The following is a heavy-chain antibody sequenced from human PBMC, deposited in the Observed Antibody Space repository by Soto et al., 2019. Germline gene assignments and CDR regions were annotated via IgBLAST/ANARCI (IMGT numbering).Heavy chain of an antibody. CDR1: GFTFRSFT. CDR3: TRDASRDSSARGWFDP. D-gene: IGHD6-19*01. V-gene: IGHV3-21*01. CDR2: ISSNSAYI. J-gene: IGHJ5*02. Sequence: LRLSCAASGFTFRSFTMNWVRQAPGKGLEWVSTISSNSAYIYYTDALRGRFTISRDNAKNSLHLQMNSLRAEDTAVYYCTRDASRDSSARGWFDPWGPGTRVTV.